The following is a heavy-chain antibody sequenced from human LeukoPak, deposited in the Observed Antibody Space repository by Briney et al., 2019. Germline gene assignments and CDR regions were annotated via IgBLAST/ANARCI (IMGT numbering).Heavy chain of an antibody. CDR3: AKDQTGDYDILTGSPVLDY. Sequence: GGSLRLSCAASGFTFDDYAMHWVRQAPGKGLEWVSGISWNSSSIGYADSVKGRFTISRDNAKNSLYLQMNSLRAEDTALYYCAKDQTGDYDILTGSPVLDYWGQGTLVTVSS. J-gene: IGHJ4*02. CDR1: GFTFDDYA. D-gene: IGHD3-9*01. V-gene: IGHV3-9*01. CDR2: ISWNSSSI.